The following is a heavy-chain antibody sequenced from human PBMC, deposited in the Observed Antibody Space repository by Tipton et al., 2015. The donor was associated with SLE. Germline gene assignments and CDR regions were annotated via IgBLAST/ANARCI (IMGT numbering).Heavy chain of an antibody. CDR1: GGSFSGYY. CDR2: INHSGST. V-gene: IGHV4-34*01. CDR3: ARDIWFDP. Sequence: TLSLTCAVYGGSFSGYYWNWIRQPPGKGLEWIGEINHSGSTNYNPSLKSRVTISVDTSKNQFSLKLSSVTAADTAVYYCARDIWFDPWGQGTLVTVSS. J-gene: IGHJ5*02.